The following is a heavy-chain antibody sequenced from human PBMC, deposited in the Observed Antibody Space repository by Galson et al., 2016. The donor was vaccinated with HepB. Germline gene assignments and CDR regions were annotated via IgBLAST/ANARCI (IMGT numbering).Heavy chain of an antibody. V-gene: IGHV1-69*13. CDR2: IIPNVGTA. CDR3: ARRGRGYFLSPNYYDGMGV. Sequence: SVKVSCKASGGTFTSYTINWVRQAPGQGLEWMGGIIPNVGTANYAQKFLGRVTITADDSTTTGYMELTGLTSEDTAVDYCARRGRGYFLSPNYYDGMGVWGQGTTLTVSS. D-gene: IGHD2/OR15-2a*01. CDR1: GGTFTSYT. J-gene: IGHJ6*02.